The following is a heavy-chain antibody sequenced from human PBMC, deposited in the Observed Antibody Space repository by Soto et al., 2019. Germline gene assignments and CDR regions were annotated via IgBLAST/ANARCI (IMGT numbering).Heavy chain of an antibody. CDR1: GFTFSSYG. CDR3: EKGSGNYYHGMHV. V-gene: IGHV3-30*18. Sequence: GGSLRLSCAASGFTFSSYGMHWVRQAPGKGLEWVAVISYDGSNKYYADSVKGRFTISRDNSKNTLYLQMNSLRAEDTAVYYCEKGSGNYYHGMHVGPKGPTVP. J-gene: IGHJ6*04. CDR2: ISYDGSNK.